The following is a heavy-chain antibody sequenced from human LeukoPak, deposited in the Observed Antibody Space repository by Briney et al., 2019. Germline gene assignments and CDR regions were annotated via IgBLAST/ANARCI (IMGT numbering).Heavy chain of an antibody. CDR2: ISYDGSNK. J-gene: IGHJ4*02. CDR1: GFTFSSYA. D-gene: IGHD2-21*01. V-gene: IGHV3-30*03. CDR3: ARTIVVVAFDY. Sequence: GRSLRLSCAASGFTFSSYAMHWVRQAPGKGLEWVAVISYDGSNKYYADFVKGRFTISRDNAKNSLYLQMNSLRAEDTAVYYCARTIVVVAFDYXGQGTLVTVSS.